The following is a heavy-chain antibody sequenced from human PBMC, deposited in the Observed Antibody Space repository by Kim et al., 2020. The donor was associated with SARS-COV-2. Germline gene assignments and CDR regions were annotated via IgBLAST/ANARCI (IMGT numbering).Heavy chain of an antibody. V-gene: IGHV3-9*01. J-gene: IGHJ5*02. CDR3: AKDYSGWYLGRRFDP. Sequence: GGSLRLSCAASGFTFDDYAMHWVRQAPGKGLEWVSGISWNSGSIGYADSVKGRFTISRDNAKNSLYLQMNSLRAEDTALYYCAKDYSGWYLGRRFDPWGQGTLVTVSS. CDR2: ISWNSGSI. D-gene: IGHD6-19*01. CDR1: GFTFDDYA.